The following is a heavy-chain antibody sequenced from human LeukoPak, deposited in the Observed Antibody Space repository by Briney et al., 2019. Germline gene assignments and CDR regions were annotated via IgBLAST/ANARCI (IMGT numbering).Heavy chain of an antibody. CDR2: IWYDGSNK. CDR3: ARGPHPQVVVAAPQAPISSSGYSYYFDY. D-gene: IGHD2-15*01. J-gene: IGHJ4*02. V-gene: IGHV3-33*08. CDR1: GFTFSSYS. Sequence: GGSLRLSCAASGFTFSSYSMHWVRQAPGKGLEWVAVIWYDGSNKYYADSVKGRLTISRDNSKNTLYLQMNSLRAEDTAVYYCARGPHPQVVVAAPQAPISSSGYSYYFDYWGQGTLVTVSS.